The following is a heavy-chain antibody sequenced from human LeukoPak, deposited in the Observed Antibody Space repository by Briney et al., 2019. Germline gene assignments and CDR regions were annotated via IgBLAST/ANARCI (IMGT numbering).Heavy chain of an antibody. CDR3: ANLAAIDY. J-gene: IGHJ4*02. CDR2: ISYDGSNK. V-gene: IGHV3-30-3*01. D-gene: IGHD6-6*01. Sequence: PGGSLRLSCAASGFTFSSYAMHWVRQAPGKGLEWVAVISYDGSNKYYADSVKGRFTISRDNSKNTLYLQMNSLRAEDTAVYYCANLAAIDYWGQGTLVTVSS. CDR1: GFTFSSYA.